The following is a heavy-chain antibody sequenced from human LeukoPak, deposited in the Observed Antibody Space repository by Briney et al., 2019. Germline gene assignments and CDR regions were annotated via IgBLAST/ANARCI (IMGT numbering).Heavy chain of an antibody. V-gene: IGHV5-51*01. CDR2: IYPGDSDT. J-gene: IGHJ4*02. CDR1: GSSFTSYW. Sequence: GESLKISCKGSGSSFTSYWIGWVRQMPGKGLEWMGIIYPGDSDTRYSPSFQGQVTISADKSISTAYLQWSSLKASDTAMYYCARSSIGRYYYGSGSYPPLDYWGQGTLVTVSS. CDR3: ARSSIGRYYYGSGSYPPLDY. D-gene: IGHD3-10*01.